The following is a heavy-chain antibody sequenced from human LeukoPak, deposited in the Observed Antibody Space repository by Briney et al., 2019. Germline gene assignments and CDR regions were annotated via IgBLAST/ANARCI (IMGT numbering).Heavy chain of an antibody. CDR2: IYYSGST. CDR1: GRSISSYY. J-gene: IGHJ4*02. CDR3: AREGGIFGPIDY. Sequence: TETLSLTCTVSGRSISSYYWSWIRQPPGKGLEWLGYIYYSGSTNYIPSLNSRVTISVAPSKNPFSLKLSSVTAADTAVYYCAREGGIFGPIDYWGQGTLVTVSS. V-gene: IGHV4-59*01. D-gene: IGHD3/OR15-3a*01.